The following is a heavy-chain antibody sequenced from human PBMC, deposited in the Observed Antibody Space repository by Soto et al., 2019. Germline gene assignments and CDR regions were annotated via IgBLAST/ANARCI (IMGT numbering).Heavy chain of an antibody. Sequence: GGSLRLSCTTSGFTFGDYALSWVHQAPGKGLEWVGFIRRNAYGGTTDYAASVKGRFTISRDDSKSIAYLQMNSLSVQDTAVYYCAKALDTAMDPLDYWGQGTQVTVSS. V-gene: IGHV3-49*04. D-gene: IGHD5-18*01. CDR2: IRRNAYGGTT. J-gene: IGHJ4*02. CDR3: AKALDTAMDPLDY. CDR1: GFTFGDYA.